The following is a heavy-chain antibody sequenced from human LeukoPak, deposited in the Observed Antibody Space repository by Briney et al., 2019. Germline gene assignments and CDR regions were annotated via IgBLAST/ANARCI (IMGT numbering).Heavy chain of an antibody. D-gene: IGHD3-3*01. V-gene: IGHV3-33*06. CDR1: GFTFSSYG. CDR3: AKSVAIYFYYGLDV. J-gene: IGHJ6*02. Sequence: GGSLRLSCAASGFTFSSYGMHWVRQAPGKGLEWVAVIWYDGSNKYYADSVKGRFTISRDNSKNTLFLQMNSLRAEDTAPYYCAKSVAIYFYYGLDVWGQGTTVTVSS. CDR2: IWYDGSNK.